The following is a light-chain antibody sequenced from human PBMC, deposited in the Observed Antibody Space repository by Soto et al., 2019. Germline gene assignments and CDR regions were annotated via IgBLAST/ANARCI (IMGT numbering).Light chain of an antibody. Sequence: QSALTQPASVSGSPGQSITISCTGTSSDVGSYNLVSWYQQHPGKAPELMIYEGSKRPSGVSNRFSGSKSGNTASLTISGLQAEDEADYYCCSYAGTREVFGGGTKLTVL. CDR1: SSDVGSYNL. CDR2: EGS. J-gene: IGLJ2*01. CDR3: CSYAGTREV. V-gene: IGLV2-23*01.